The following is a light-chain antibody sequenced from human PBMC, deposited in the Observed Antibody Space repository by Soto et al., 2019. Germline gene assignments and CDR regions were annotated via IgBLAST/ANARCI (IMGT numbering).Light chain of an antibody. Sequence: DIQMTQSPSTLSASVGDRVTITCRASQSISSWLAWYQQKPGKAPKLLISAASTLQRGVPSRFSGSGSGTEFTLTITNLQPDDLATYYCQKYKTYPLTFGGGTKLDIK. CDR3: QKYKTYPLT. J-gene: IGKJ4*01. CDR1: QSISSW. CDR2: AAS. V-gene: IGKV1-5*01.